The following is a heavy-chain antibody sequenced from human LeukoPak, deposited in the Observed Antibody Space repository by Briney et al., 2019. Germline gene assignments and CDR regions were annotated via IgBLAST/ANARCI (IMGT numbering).Heavy chain of an antibody. V-gene: IGHV4-34*01. CDR3: ARGRRITMVRGLKYNWFDP. Sequence: SKTLSLTCAVYGGSFSGYYWSWIRQPPGKGLEWIGEINHSGSTNYNPSLKSRVTISVDTSKNQFSLKLSSVAAADTAVYYCARGRRITMVRGLKYNWFDPWSQGTLVTVSS. CDR1: GGSFSGYY. CDR2: INHSGST. J-gene: IGHJ5*02. D-gene: IGHD3-10*01.